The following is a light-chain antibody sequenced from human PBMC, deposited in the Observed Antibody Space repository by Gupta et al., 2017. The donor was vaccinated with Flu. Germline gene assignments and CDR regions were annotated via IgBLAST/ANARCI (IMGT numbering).Light chain of an antibody. J-gene: IGLJ3*02. CDR2: DTS. V-gene: IGLV7-46*01. Sequence: QAVVTQEPSLTVSPGGTVTLTCGSSTGAVTSGHYPYWFQQKPGQAPRTLIYDTSNKHSWTPARFSGSLLGGKAALTLSGAQSEDEAEYYCLLSYSGASLWVFGGGTKLTVL. CDR3: LLSYSGASLWV. CDR1: TGAVTSGHY.